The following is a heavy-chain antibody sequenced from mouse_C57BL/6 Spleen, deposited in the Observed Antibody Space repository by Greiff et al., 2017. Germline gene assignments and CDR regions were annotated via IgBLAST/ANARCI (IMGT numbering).Heavy chain of an antibody. D-gene: IGHD2-1*01. Sequence: QVQLQQPGAELVKPGASVKLSCKASGYTFTSYWMQWVKQRPGQGLEWIGEIDPSDSYTNYNQKFKGKATLTVDTSSSTAYMQLSSLTSEDSAVYYCAKSPLPLGYAMDYWGQGTSGTVSS. CDR2: IDPSDSYT. V-gene: IGHV1-50*01. J-gene: IGHJ4*01. CDR3: AKSPLPLGYAMDY. CDR1: GYTFTSYW.